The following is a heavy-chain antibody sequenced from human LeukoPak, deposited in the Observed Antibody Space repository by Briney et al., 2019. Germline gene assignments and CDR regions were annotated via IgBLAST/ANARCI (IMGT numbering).Heavy chain of an antibody. CDR2: MNPRDNT. D-gene: IGHD3-3*02. J-gene: IGHJ3*02. CDR1: GYTSTSPD. Sequence: ASVTVSFTASGYTSTSPDINWVRQAPGRGLEWLGWMNPRDNTGYAQKFQGRVTLTRDKSTNTAYMELSSLRSEDTAVYYCARYTQHYGFDIWGQGTMVTVSA. V-gene: IGHV1-8*01. CDR3: ARYTQHYGFDI.